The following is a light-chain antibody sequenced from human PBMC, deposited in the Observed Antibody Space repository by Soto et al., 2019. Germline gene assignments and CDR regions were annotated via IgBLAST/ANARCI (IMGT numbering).Light chain of an antibody. J-gene: IGLJ2*01. CDR2: EVT. V-gene: IGLV2-14*01. CDR1: NSDVGGYDY. Sequence: QSALTQPASVSGSPGQSITISCTGTNSDVGGYDYVSWYQQAPGKAPKLMIYEVTARPSGVSNRFSGSKSGNTASLTISGLQAEDEADYYCCSYTRSSTHVVLGGGTKLTVL. CDR3: CSYTRSSTHVV.